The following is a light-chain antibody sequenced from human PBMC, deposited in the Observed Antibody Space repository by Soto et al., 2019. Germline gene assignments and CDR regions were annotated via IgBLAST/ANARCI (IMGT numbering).Light chain of an antibody. CDR3: QQYNSYPWT. J-gene: IGKJ1*01. CDR1: QSISNW. Sequence: GDRVTITCRASQSISNWLAWYQQKPGKAPKLLIYDASSLENEVPSRFSGSGSGTEFSLTITSLQPDDFASYYCQQYNSYPWTFGQGTKVDI. CDR2: DAS. V-gene: IGKV1-5*01.